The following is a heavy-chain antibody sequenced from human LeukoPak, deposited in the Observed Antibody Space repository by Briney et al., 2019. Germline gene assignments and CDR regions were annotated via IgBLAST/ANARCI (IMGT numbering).Heavy chain of an antibody. CDR2: INQGESET. V-gene: IGHV3-7*05. Sequence: TGGSLRLSCEASGFTFSNFWMSWVRQAPGKGLEWVANINQGESETYHVGSVKGRFTISRDNAKSSLYLQMNSLRAEDTAVYYCARLARSRWYGGIEYWGQGIRVTVSS. D-gene: IGHD6-13*01. CDR3: ARLARSRWYGGIEY. CDR1: GFTFSNFW. J-gene: IGHJ4*02.